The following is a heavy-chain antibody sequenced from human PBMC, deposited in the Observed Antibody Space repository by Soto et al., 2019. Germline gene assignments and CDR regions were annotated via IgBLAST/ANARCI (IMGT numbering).Heavy chain of an antibody. CDR2: IIPILGIA. V-gene: IGHV1-69*02. Sequence: QVQLVQSGAEVKKPGSSVKVSCKASGGTFSSYTISWVRQAPGQGLEWMGRIIPILGIANYAQKFQGRVTITADKSTSTXYMELSSLRSEDTAVYYCARTNTSPYYYYYYGMDVWGQGTTVTVSS. D-gene: IGHD2-2*01. CDR3: ARTNTSPYYYYYYGMDV. CDR1: GGTFSSYT. J-gene: IGHJ6*02.